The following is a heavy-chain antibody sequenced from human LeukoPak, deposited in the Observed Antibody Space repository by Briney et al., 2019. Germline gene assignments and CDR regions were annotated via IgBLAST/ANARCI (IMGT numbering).Heavy chain of an antibody. V-gene: IGHV4-59*08. CDR3: AGWFFGGWSSGYYYGMDV. CDR1: GGSFSGYY. Sequence: SETLSLTCAVYGGSFSGYYWSWIRQPPGKGLEWIGYIYYSGSTNYNPSLKSRVTISVDTSKNQFSLKLSSVTAADTAVYYCAGWFFGGWSSGYYYGMDVWGQGTTVTVSS. J-gene: IGHJ6*02. CDR2: IYYSGST. D-gene: IGHD3-3*01.